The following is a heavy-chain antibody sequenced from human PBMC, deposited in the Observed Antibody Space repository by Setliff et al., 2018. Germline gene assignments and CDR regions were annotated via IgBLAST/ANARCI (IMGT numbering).Heavy chain of an antibody. V-gene: IGHV1-8*02. CDR3: ARDVGAYCSGRICHPGY. CDR2: MNPNSGNT. D-gene: IGHD2-15*01. Sequence: ASVKVSCKASGYTFTSYDINWVRQATGQGLEWMGWMNPNSGNTGYAQKFQGRVTMTRNTSISTAYIELSSLRSEDTAVYYCARDVGAYCSGRICHPGYWGQGTLVTVSS. CDR1: GYTFTSYD. J-gene: IGHJ4*02.